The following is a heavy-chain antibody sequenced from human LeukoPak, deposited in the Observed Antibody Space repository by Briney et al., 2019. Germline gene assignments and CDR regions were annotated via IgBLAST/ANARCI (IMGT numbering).Heavy chain of an antibody. Sequence: ASVKVSCKASGYTFTSYDIHWVRQATGQGLEWMGWMNPNSGNTGYAQKFQGRVTMTRNTSISTAYMELSSLRSEDTAVYYCARDRNSGSYLSDAFDIWGQGTMVTVSS. CDR1: GYTFTSYD. V-gene: IGHV1-8*01. J-gene: IGHJ3*02. CDR2: MNPNSGNT. CDR3: ARDRNSGSYLSDAFDI. D-gene: IGHD1-26*01.